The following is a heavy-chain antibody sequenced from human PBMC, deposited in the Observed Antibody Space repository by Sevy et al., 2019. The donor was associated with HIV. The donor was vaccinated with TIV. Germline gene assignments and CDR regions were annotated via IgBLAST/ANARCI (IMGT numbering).Heavy chain of an antibody. V-gene: IGHV3-73*01. CDR3: GRQGVAAEIDY. CDR1: GFTFSVAA. CDR2: IRNKADSYAT. D-gene: IGHD6-13*01. J-gene: IGHJ4*02. Sequence: GGSLRLSCAASGFTFSVAAVHWVRQASGKGLECVGRIRNKADSYATSYAASVKGRFTISRDDSKNMAYLQMNSLKTEDTAVYFCGRQGVAAEIDYWGRGTLVTVSS.